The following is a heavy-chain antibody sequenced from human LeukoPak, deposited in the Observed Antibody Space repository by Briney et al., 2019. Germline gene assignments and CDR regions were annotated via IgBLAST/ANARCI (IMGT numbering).Heavy chain of an antibody. D-gene: IGHD1-26*01. CDR3: AKIVSAGGSDY. CDR1: GFTFSSYA. Sequence: HPGGSLRLSCAASGFTFSSYAMHWVRQAPGKGLEWVAFISSDVNNKYYADSVKGRFTISRDNSKNTLYLQMNNLRAEDTAVYYCAKIVSAGGSDYWGQGTLVTVSS. J-gene: IGHJ4*02. V-gene: IGHV3-30-3*02. CDR2: ISSDVNNK.